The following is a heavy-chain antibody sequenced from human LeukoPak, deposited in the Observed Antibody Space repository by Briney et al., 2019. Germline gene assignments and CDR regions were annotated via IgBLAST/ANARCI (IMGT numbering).Heavy chain of an antibody. CDR2: IQVDSGDT. Sequence: ASVKVSCDTSGYFFTGYHLHWVRQAPGQGLEWMGRIQVDSGDTNNAQKFQGRITMTRDTSINTAYMELTWLTSDDTAVYYCAGLGSLIQQRIDPWGQGTPVTVSS. V-gene: IGHV1-2*02. CDR3: AGLGSLIQQRIDP. D-gene: IGHD3-16*01. J-gene: IGHJ5*02. CDR1: GYFFTGYH.